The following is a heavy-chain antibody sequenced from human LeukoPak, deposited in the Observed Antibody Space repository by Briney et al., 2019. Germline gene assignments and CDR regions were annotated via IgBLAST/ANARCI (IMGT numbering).Heavy chain of an antibody. D-gene: IGHD3-10*01. CDR1: GGSISSGDYY. J-gene: IGHJ4*02. CDR3: ASYDYYGSGSYPFDY. CDR2: IYYSGST. V-gene: IGHV4-30-4*01. Sequence: SETLSLTCTVSGGSISSGDYYWSWIRQPPGKGLVWIGYIYYSGSTYYNPSLKSRVTISVDTSKNQFSLKLSSVTAADTAVYYCASYDYYGSGSYPFDYWGQGTLVTVSS.